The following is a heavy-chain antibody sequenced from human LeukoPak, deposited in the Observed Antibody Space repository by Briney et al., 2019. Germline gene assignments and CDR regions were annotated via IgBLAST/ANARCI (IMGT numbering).Heavy chain of an antibody. D-gene: IGHD6-13*01. CDR1: GGTFSSYA. CDR3: ARRIAAAGTGFDY. Sequence: SVKVSCKASGGTFSSYAISWVRQAPGQGLEWMGRIIPILGIANYARKFQGRVTITADKSTSTAYMELSSLRSEDTAVYYCARRIAAAGTGFDYWGQGTLVTVSS. CDR2: IIPILGIA. J-gene: IGHJ4*02. V-gene: IGHV1-69*04.